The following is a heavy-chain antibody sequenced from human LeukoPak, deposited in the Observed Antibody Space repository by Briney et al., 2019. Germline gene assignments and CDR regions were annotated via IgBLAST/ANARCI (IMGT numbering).Heavy chain of an antibody. CDR1: GGSISSSSYY. CDR3: ATSVKYYYDSSGPVWGKLFDY. V-gene: IGHV4-39*07. D-gene: IGHD3-22*01. Sequence: PSETLSLTCTVSGGSISSSSYYWGWIRQPPGKGLEWIGSIYYSGSTNYNPSLKSRVTISVDTSKNQFSLKLSSVTAADTAVYYCATSVKYYYDSSGPVWGKLFDYWGQGTLVTVSS. J-gene: IGHJ4*02. CDR2: IYYSGST.